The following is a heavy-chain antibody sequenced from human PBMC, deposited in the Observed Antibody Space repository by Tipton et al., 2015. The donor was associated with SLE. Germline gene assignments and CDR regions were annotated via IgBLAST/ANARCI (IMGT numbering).Heavy chain of an antibody. CDR2: ISAKNGET. D-gene: IGHD6-13*01. CDR1: GYTFTDYG. Sequence: QLVQSGAEVRKPGASVKVSCKASGYTFTDYGISWVRQAPGQGLEWMGWISAKNGETKYAQRFQGRVTMTTDTSTSTAYMELRSLRSDDTAVYYCARDWRIEQQLVPGYWGQGTLVTVSS. CDR3: ARDWRIEQQLVPGY. V-gene: IGHV1-18*01. J-gene: IGHJ4*02.